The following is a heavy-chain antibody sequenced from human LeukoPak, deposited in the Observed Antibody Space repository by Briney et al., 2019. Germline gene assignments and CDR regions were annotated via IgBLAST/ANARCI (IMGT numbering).Heavy chain of an antibody. CDR1: GFTFSNAW. D-gene: IGHD3-10*01. CDR3: IRIWFGEFI. J-gene: IGHJ3*02. Sequence: GGSLRLSCTASGFTFSNAWMSWVRQAPGKGLEWVGRIKSKSDGGTTDYAAPVKGRFTISRDDSKNTLYLQMNSLKAEDAAVYYCIRIWFGEFIWGQGTMVSVSS. CDR2: IKSKSDGGTT. V-gene: IGHV3-15*01.